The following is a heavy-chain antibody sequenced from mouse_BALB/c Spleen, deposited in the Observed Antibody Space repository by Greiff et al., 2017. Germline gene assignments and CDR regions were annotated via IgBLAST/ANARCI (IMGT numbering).Heavy chain of an antibody. J-gene: IGHJ4*01. D-gene: IGHD1-1*01. Sequence: EVQVVESGGGLVKPGGSLKLSCAASGFTFSDYYMYWVRQTPEKRLEWVATISDGGSYTYYPDSVKGRFTISRDNAKNNLYLQMSSLKSEDTAMYYCARAAAYYGYAMDYWGQGTSVTVSS. CDR2: ISDGGSYT. V-gene: IGHV5-4*02. CDR3: ARAAAYYGYAMDY. CDR1: GFTFSDYY.